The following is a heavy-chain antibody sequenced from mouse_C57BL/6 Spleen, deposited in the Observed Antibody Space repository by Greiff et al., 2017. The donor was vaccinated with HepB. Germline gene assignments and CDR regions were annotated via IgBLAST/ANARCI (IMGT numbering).Heavy chain of an antibody. CDR1: GYTFTSYW. V-gene: IGHV1-59*01. D-gene: IGHD2-3*01. Sequence: VQRVESGAELVRPGTSVKLSCKASGYTFTSYWMHWVKQRPGQGLEWIGVIDPSDSYTNYNQKFKGKATLTVDTSSSTAYMQLSSLTSEDSAVYYCARGLIYDGYYGYFDVWGTGTTVTVSS. CDR2: IDPSDSYT. CDR3: ARGLIYDGYYGYFDV. J-gene: IGHJ1*03.